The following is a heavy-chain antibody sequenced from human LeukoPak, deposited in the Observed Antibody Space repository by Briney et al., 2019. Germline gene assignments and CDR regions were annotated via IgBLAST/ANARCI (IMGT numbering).Heavy chain of an antibody. CDR2: IYDIGST. V-gene: IGHV4-59*02. CDR1: GGSVSRDH. Sequence: SETLSLTCTVSGGSVSRDHWSWIRQPSGKGLEWIGYIYDIGSTIYNPSLQSRVTMSVDTSRNQLSLKLTSVTAADTAVYFCATGRDAYKTGYWGQGTLVTVSS. CDR3: ATGRDAYKTGY. D-gene: IGHD5-24*01. J-gene: IGHJ4*02.